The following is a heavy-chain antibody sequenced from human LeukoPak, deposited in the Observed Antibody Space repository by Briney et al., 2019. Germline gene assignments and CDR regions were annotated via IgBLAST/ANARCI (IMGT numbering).Heavy chain of an antibody. Sequence: GGSLRLSCSVSGFTFSTYVMHWVRQAPGKGLEYVSANSSNGDNTYYADSVKGRFTISRDNSKNTLYLQMSSLRADDTAVYYCVRGTGYWGQGTLVTVSS. CDR3: VRGTGY. J-gene: IGHJ4*02. CDR2: NSSNGDNT. CDR1: GFTFSTYV. V-gene: IGHV3-64D*06.